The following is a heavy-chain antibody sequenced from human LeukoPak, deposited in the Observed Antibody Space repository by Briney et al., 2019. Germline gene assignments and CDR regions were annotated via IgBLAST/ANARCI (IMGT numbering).Heavy chain of an antibody. V-gene: IGHV1-18*01. Sequence: ASVNVSCKATGYTFTSYGISWVRQAPGQGLEWVGWISSNSDNTNYAQKFQGRVTMTTDTSTSTAYMELRSLRSDDTAVYYCARDWGSIKVITDYRGQGTLVTVSS. J-gene: IGHJ4*02. D-gene: IGHD3-16*01. CDR2: ISSNSDNT. CDR3: ARDWGSIKVITDY. CDR1: GYTFTSYG.